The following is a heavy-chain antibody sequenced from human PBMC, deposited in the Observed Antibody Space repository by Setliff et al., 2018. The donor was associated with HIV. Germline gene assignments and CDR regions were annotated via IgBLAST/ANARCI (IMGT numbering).Heavy chain of an antibody. CDR2: INSDGSST. CDR3: ARDNWDYGGVDY. D-gene: IGHD1-7*01. J-gene: IGHJ4*02. V-gene: IGHV3-74*01. CDR1: GFTFSSYW. Sequence: GSLRLSCAASGFTFSSYWMYWVRQAPGKGLVWVSRINSDGSSTSYADSVKGRFTISRDNAKNTLFLQMNSLRAEDTAVYYCARDNWDYGGVDYWGQGTLVTVSS.